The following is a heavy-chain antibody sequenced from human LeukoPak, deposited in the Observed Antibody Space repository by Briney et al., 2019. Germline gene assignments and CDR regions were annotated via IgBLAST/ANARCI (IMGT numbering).Heavy chain of an antibody. CDR3: AKGGALVWSGSYY. V-gene: IGHV3-23*01. CDR2: ISGSDGST. Sequence: GRCLRPAYAAAGFTFSTYAMSWVRQAPGKGREWVSTISGSDGSTYYACSVKDRFTISRDNSKNTLCLQMNRLRAEDTAVYYCAKGGALVWSGSYYWGQGTLVTVSS. D-gene: IGHD1-26*01. J-gene: IGHJ4*02. CDR1: GFTFSTYA.